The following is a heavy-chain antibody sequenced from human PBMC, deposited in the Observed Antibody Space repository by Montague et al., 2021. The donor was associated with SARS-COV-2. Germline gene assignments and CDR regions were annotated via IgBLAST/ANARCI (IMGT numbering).Heavy chain of an antibody. CDR1: GGSFNDYY. J-gene: IGHJ3*01. Sequence: SETLSLTCAVYGGSFNDYYCTWIRQPPGKGLGWIGVVNLSGSSNYNPSLKSRVTITVAKSKNQILLKLAYVTAADTATYYCAGGQVTVFAVLIALPAAGAIDVWGQGTTVTVSS. CDR3: AGGQVTVFAVLIALPAAGAIDV. CDR2: VNLSGSS. V-gene: IGHV4-34*01. D-gene: IGHD3-3*01.